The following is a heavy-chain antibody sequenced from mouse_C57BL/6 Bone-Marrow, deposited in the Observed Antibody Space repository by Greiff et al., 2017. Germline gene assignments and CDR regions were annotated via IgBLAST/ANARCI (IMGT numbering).Heavy chain of an antibody. V-gene: IGHV1-55*01. D-gene: IGHD4-1*01. Sequence: QVQLQQPGAELVKPGVSVKMSCKVSGYTFTSYWITWVKQSPGQGLEWIGDIYPPSGRTNYNEKFKSKAILTVDTSSNTAYMKLSSLTSEDSAVFYCARSGPLGRSFDYWGQGTTLTVSS. CDR3: ARSGPLGRSFDY. CDR2: IYPPSGRT. CDR1: GYTFTSYW. J-gene: IGHJ2*01.